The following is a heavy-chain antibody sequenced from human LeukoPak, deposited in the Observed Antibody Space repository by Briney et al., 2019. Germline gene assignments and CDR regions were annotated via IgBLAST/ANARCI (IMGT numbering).Heavy chain of an antibody. CDR2: INPNSGGT. V-gene: IGHV1-2*02. CDR1: GYTFTGYY. J-gene: IGHJ3*02. D-gene: IGHD5-24*01. CDR3: ARWRRDGYNRPDAFDI. Sequence: GASVKVSCQASGYTFTGYYMHWVRQAPGQGLEWMGWINPNSGGTNYAQKSQGRVTMTRDTSISTAYMELSRLRSDDTAVYYCARWRRDGYNRPDAFDIWGQGTMVTVSS.